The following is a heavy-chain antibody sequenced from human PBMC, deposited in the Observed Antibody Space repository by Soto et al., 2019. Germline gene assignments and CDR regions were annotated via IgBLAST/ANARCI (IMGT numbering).Heavy chain of an antibody. Sequence: QVQLRQSGPGLVKPSETLSLTCTVSSGPSSSHNWGWIRQSPGRGLEWIGYVYNTGGTSYNPSLKSRVSMSADTSANHISLTLRFVTAADTAIYYCVRQGIGSLHGLVDVWGQGTTVSVSS. J-gene: IGHJ6*02. CDR2: VYNTGGT. CDR3: VRQGIGSLHGLVDV. V-gene: IGHV4-59*08. CDR1: SGPSSSHN. D-gene: IGHD1-26*01.